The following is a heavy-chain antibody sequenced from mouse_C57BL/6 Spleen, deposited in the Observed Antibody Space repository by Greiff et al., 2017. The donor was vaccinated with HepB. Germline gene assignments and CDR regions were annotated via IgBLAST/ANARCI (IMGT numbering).Heavy chain of an antibody. CDR3: ASDYGSSQYYFDY. CDR1: GYTFTSYW. V-gene: IGHV1-52*01. D-gene: IGHD1-1*01. Sequence: VQLQQPGAELVRPGSSVKLSCKASGYTFTSYWMHWVKQRPIQGLEWIGNIDPSDSETHYNQKFKDKATLTVDKSSSTAYMQLSSLTSEDSAVYYCASDYGSSQYYFDYWGQGTTLTVSS. J-gene: IGHJ2*01. CDR2: IDPSDSET.